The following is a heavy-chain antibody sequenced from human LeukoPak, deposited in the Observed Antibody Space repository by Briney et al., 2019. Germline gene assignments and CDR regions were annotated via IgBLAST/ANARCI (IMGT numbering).Heavy chain of an antibody. D-gene: IGHD3-16*02. CDR2: IHYDGSKE. CDR3: ARDIADDYVWGSYRYSFDY. J-gene: IGHJ4*02. CDR1: GFTFSSYG. V-gene: IGHV3-30*02. Sequence: GGSLRLSCAASGFTFSSYGMHWVRQAPGKGLEWVAFIHYDGSKEYYADSVKGRFTISRDNAKNSLYLQMNSLRAEDTAVYYCARDIADDYVWGSYRYSFDYWGQGTLVTVSS.